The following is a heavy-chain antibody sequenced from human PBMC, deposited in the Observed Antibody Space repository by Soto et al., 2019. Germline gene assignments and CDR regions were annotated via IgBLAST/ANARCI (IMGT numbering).Heavy chain of an antibody. D-gene: IGHD3-16*02. V-gene: IGHV3-23*01. Sequence: EVQLLESGGGLVQPGGSRRLSCAASGFTYESYAMSWVRQAPGKGLEWVSGINSGGTVAHYADSVKGRFAISRDNSKNTLSLEMNSLRADDTGLYYCAISTGGFGGLFVVPSDYWGQGTLVTVSS. CDR2: INSGGTVA. J-gene: IGHJ4*02. CDR1: GFTYESYA. CDR3: AISTGGFGGLFVVPSDY.